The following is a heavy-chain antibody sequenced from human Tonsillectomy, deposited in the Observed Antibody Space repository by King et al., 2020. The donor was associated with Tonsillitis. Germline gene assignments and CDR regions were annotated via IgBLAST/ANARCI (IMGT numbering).Heavy chain of an antibody. J-gene: IGHJ4*02. CDR1: GFTFSGSA. CDR2: IRNKANSYAS. CDR3: TRPARGSDYGVDY. Sequence: VQLVESGGGLVQPGGSVKLSCAASGFTFSGSAMHWVRQASGKGLELVGRIRNKANSYASAYAAWVKGRFTISRDDSKNTAYLQMNSLKTEDTAVYYCTRPARGSDYGVDYWGQGTLVAVSS. V-gene: IGHV3-73*02. D-gene: IGHD4-17*01.